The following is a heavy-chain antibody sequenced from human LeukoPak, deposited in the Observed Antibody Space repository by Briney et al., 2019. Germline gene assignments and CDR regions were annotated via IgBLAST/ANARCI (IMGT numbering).Heavy chain of an antibody. D-gene: IGHD6-13*01. V-gene: IGHV4-34*01. Sequence: SETLSLTCAVYGGSFSGYYWSWIRQPPGKGLQWIGEINHSGSTNYNPSLKSRVTISVATPKNQFSLKLSSVTAADTAVYYCASTSYSSSSWGQGTLVTVSS. CDR1: GGSFSGYY. J-gene: IGHJ4*02. CDR3: ASTSYSSSS. CDR2: INHSGST.